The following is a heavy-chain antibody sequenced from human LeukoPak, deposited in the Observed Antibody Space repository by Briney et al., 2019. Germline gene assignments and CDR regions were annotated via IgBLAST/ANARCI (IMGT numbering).Heavy chain of an antibody. CDR2: ISAYNGNT. J-gene: IGHJ6*02. CDR3: ARDQESRSCSIYYYYGMDV. CDR1: GYTFTSYG. V-gene: IGHV1-18*01. D-gene: IGHD2-2*01. Sequence: ASVKVSCKASGYTFTSYGISWVRQAPGQGLEWMGWISAYNGNTNYAQKLQGRVTMTTDTSTSTAYMELRSLRSDDTAVHYCARDQESRSCSIYYYYGMDVWGQGTTVTVSS.